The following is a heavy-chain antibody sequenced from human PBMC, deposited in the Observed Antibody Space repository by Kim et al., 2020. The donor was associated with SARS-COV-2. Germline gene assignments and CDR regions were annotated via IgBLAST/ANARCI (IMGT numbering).Heavy chain of an antibody. V-gene: IGHV1-2*05. CDR2: INPNSGGT. CDR1: GYTFTGYY. J-gene: IGHJ3*02. D-gene: IGHD2-15*01. Sequence: ASVKVSCKASGYTFTGYYMHWVRQAPGQGLEWMGRINPNSGGTNYAQKFQGRVTMTRDTSISTAYMELSRLRSDDTVVYYCARGGWAYCSGGSCYDAFDIWGQGTMVTVSS. CDR3: ARGGWAYCSGGSCYDAFDI.